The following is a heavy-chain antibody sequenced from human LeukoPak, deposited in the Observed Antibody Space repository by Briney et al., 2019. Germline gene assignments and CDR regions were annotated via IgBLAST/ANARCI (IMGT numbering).Heavy chain of an antibody. V-gene: IGHV1-8*01. Sequence: ASXKVSCKASGYTFTSYDINWVRQATGQGLEWMGWMNPNSGNTGYAQKLQGRVNMTRNTSISTAYMELSSLRSEDTAVYYCARGLFLGPNDYWGQGTLVTVSS. J-gene: IGHJ4*02. CDR1: GYTFTSYD. CDR3: ARGLFLGPNDY. CDR2: MNPNSGNT. D-gene: IGHD3-16*01.